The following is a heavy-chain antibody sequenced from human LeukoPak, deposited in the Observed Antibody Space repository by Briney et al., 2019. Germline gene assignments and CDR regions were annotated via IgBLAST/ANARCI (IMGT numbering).Heavy chain of an antibody. Sequence: SETLSLTCTVSGGSISSYYWSWIRQPAGKGLEWIGRIYTSGSTNYNPSLKSRVTMSVDTSKNQFSLKLSSVTAADTAVYYCARGDNVVVPAALDVWGKGTTVTVSS. D-gene: IGHD2-2*01. CDR3: ARGDNVVVPAALDV. J-gene: IGHJ6*04. CDR1: GGSISSYY. V-gene: IGHV4-4*07. CDR2: IYTSGST.